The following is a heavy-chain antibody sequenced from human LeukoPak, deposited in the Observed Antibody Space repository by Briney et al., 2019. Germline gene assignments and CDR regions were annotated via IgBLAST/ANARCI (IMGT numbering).Heavy chain of an antibody. V-gene: IGHV3-23*01. CDR1: GFTFSSYA. J-gene: IGHJ4*02. D-gene: IGHD3-3*01. CDR2: ISGSGGGT. Sequence: PGGSLRLSCAASGFTFSSYAMSWVRQAPGKGLEWVSAISGSGGGTYYADSVKGRFTISRDNSKNTLYLQMNSLRAEDTAVYYCARPAGVVILGYFDYWGQGTLVTVSS. CDR3: ARPAGVVILGYFDY.